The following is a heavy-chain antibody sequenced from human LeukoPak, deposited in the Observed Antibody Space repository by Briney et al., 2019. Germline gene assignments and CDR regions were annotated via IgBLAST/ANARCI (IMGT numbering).Heavy chain of an antibody. J-gene: IGHJ3*02. CDR1: GFTFSDHY. V-gene: IGHV3-72*01. CDR2: NRNKANGYTT. D-gene: IGHD2-2*01. CDR3: TRVSPTYQGAFDI. Sequence: GGSLRLSCAASGFTFSDHYMDWVRQAPGKGLEWVGRNRNKANGYTTEYAASVKGRFTISRDDSKNSLYVQMNSLKTEDTAVYYCTRVSPTYQGAFDIWGQGTMVTVSS.